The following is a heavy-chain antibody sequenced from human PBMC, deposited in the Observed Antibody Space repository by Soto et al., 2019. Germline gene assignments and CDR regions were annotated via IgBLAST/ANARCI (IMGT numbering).Heavy chain of an antibody. CDR1: GYTFTSYG. CDR3: ASPNPRTYMIVESNAFDI. Sequence: QVQLVQSGAEVKKPGASVKVSCKASGYTFTSYGISWVRQAPGQGLEWMGWISAYNGNTNYAQKLQGRVTMTTETSTRTDYMELRSLRSDDTAVYYCASPNPRTYMIVESNAFDIWGQGTMVTVSS. CDR2: ISAYNGNT. V-gene: IGHV1-18*01. D-gene: IGHD3-22*01. J-gene: IGHJ3*02.